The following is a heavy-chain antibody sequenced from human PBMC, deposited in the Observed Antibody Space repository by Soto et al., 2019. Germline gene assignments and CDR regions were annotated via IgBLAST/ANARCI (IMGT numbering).Heavy chain of an antibody. V-gene: IGHV1-2*04. J-gene: IGHJ5*02. Sequence: ASVKVSCKASGYTFTGYYMHWVRQAPGQGLEWMGWINPNSGGTNYAQKFRGWVTMTRDTSISTAYMELSRLRSDDTAVYYCARSFLLGWFGELRGRNWFDPWGQGTLVTVSS. CDR1: GYTFTGYY. CDR2: INPNSGGT. CDR3: ARSFLLGWFGELRGRNWFDP. D-gene: IGHD3-10*01.